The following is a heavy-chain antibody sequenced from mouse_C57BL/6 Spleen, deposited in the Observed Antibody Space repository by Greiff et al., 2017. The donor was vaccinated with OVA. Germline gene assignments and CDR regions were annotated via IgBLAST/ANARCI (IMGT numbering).Heavy chain of an antibody. D-gene: IGHD2-4*01. V-gene: IGHV1-15*01. Sequence: VQLQQSGAELVRPGASVTLSCKASGYTFTDYEMHWVKQTPVHGLEWIGAIDPETGGTAYHQTFKGKAILTADKSSSTAYMERRSLTSEDSAVYYCTTKVIYYDSGFDDWGQGTTLTVSS. CDR3: TTKVIYYDSGFDD. CDR2: IDPETGGT. CDR1: GYTFTDYE. J-gene: IGHJ2*01.